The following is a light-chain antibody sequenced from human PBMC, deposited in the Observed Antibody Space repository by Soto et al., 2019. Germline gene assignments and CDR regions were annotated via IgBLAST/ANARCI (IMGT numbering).Light chain of an antibody. CDR1: SSNIGAGYD. J-gene: IGLJ1*01. CDR3: QSYDSSLSGYV. V-gene: IGLV1-40*01. CDR2: GNS. Sequence: QSVLTQPPSVSGAPGQRVTISCTGSSSNIGAGYDVHWYQQLPGTAPKLLIYGNSNRPSGVPDRFSGSKSCTSASLSITGLLADDEVDYYGQSYDSSLSGYVFGTGTKVTVL.